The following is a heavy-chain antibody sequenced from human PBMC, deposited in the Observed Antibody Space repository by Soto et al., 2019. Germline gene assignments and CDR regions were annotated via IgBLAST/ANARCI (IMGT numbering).Heavy chain of an antibody. CDR1: GFTFTSSA. J-gene: IGHJ4*02. Sequence: SVKVSCKASGFTFTSSAVQWVRQARGQRLEWIGWIVVGSGNTNYAQKFQERVTITRDMSTSTAYMELSSLRSEDTAVYYCAAAKSTYDSSGPPFDYWGQGTLATVSS. CDR3: AAAKSTYDSSGPPFDY. CDR2: IVVGSGNT. V-gene: IGHV1-58*01. D-gene: IGHD3-22*01.